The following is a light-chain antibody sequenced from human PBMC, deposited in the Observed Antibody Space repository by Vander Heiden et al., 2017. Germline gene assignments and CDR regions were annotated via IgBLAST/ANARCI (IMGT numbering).Light chain of an antibody. CDR3: QQCNKWPLT. CDR1: QGVGYD. V-gene: IGKV3-15*01. CDR2: GAS. J-gene: IGKJ4*01. Sequence: EIVMTQSPGTLSVSPRERATLSRRASQGVGYDLAWYQQKPGQAPRLLIYGASTRAIGIPARFSGSGSGTEFTLTISSLQSEDFAVYYCQQCNKWPLTFGGGTKVEIK.